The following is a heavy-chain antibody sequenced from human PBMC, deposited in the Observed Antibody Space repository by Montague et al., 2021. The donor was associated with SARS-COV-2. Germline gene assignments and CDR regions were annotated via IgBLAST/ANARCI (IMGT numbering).Heavy chain of an antibody. J-gene: IGHJ2*01. CDR2: FDHSGNT. CDR3: AREFRIELWQTNWYFGL. Sequence: SETLSLTCSVSGGSISGHYWSWIRQPPGKGLELIGNFDHSGNTKYNPSLKSRATISVDTYKNQFALRLSSVTAADTAVYYCAREFRIELWQTNWYFGLWGRGTLVTVSS. D-gene: IGHD3-16*01. CDR1: GGSISGHY. V-gene: IGHV4-59*11.